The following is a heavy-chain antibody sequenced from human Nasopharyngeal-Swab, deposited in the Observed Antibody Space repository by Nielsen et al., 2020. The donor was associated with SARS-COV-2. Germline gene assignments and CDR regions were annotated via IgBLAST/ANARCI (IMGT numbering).Heavy chain of an antibody. CDR2: VYDSGST. D-gene: IGHD5/OR15-5a*01. CDR3: ARRLGLRAPFDY. V-gene: IGHV4-59*08. Sequence: SETLSLTCTVSGGYMSNFHWSWIRLSPGKGLEWIGYVYDSGSTKYNPSLNSRVTISVDTSKTQFSLKVRSVTAADTAVYFCARRLGLRAPFDYWGQGTLVTVSS. CDR1: GGYMSNFH. J-gene: IGHJ4*02.